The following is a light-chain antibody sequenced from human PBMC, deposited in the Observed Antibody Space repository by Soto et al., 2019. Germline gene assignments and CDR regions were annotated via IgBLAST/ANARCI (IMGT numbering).Light chain of an antibody. V-gene: IGLV2-14*01. Sequence: QSVLTQPASVSGSPGQSITISCTGTSSDVGAYKYVSWYQQHPGKAPKVMIYEVSNRPSGVSNRFSGSKSGNTASLTISGPQAEDEADYFCSSYSSSSTLFVFGTGTKVTVL. CDR1: SSDVGAYKY. CDR3: SSYSSSSTLFV. J-gene: IGLJ1*01. CDR2: EVS.